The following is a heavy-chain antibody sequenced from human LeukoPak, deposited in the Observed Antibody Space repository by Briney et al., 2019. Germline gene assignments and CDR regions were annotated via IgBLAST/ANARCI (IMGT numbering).Heavy chain of an antibody. J-gene: IGHJ4*02. CDR3: ASVPEPYYFDY. Sequence: SETLSLTCAVYGGSFSGYYWSWIRQPPGKGLEWIGEINHSGSTNYNPSLKSRVTISVDTSKNQFSLKVSSVTAADTAVYYCASVPEPYYFDYWGQGTLVTVS. CDR2: INHSGST. V-gene: IGHV4-34*01. D-gene: IGHD1-14*01. CDR1: GGSFSGYY.